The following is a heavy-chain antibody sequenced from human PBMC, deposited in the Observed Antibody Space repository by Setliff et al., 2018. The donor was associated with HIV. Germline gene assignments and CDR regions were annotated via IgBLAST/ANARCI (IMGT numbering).Heavy chain of an antibody. V-gene: IGHV1-2*02. Sequence: ASVKVSCKASGYSFSGHFMVWVRQAPGHGLEWMGWINPESGGTSYAQKFQGRVTMTTDTSITTACMELYNLTPDDTAVYYCTRGGRVPGHWYFDLWGRGALVTVSS. CDR1: GYSFSGHF. CDR3: TRGGRVPGHWYFDL. D-gene: IGHD1-1*01. CDR2: INPESGGT. J-gene: IGHJ2*01.